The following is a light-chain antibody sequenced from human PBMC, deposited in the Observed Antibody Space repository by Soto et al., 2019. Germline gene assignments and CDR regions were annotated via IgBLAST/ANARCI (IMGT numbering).Light chain of an antibody. V-gene: IGLV2-23*01. CDR2: EGT. Sequence: QSALTQPASVSGSPGQSITISCTGTSSDVGSYNLVSWYQQHPGKAPKLMIYEGTKRPSGVSIRFSGSKSGNTASLTISGLQAEEEADYHCCSYAWLFGGGTKLTVL. CDR1: SSDVGSYNL. CDR3: CSYAWL. J-gene: IGLJ2*01.